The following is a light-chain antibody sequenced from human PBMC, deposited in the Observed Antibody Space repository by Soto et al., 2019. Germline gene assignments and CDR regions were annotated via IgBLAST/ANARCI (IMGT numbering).Light chain of an antibody. Sequence: TVLTQSPGTRSLSPGERATLFCRASQRVSSNNLDWYQQKPGQAPRLLIYGASSRATGIPDRFSGSWSRTYFTLTISRQAPEDLAVYYYQQYGSSPLFGPGTKVDIK. CDR3: QQYGSSPL. V-gene: IGKV3-20*01. J-gene: IGKJ3*01. CDR2: GAS. CDR1: QRVSSNN.